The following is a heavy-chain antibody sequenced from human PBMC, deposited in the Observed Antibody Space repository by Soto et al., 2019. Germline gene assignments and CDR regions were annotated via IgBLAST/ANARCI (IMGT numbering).Heavy chain of an antibody. D-gene: IGHD1-26*01. Sequence: QVQLVQSGAEVKKPGASVKVSCRTSGYTFTSYGIGWVRQAPGQGIEWMGWISAYNDDTNYDQKLQDRVTMTIDTSATTAYMELRNLGSDDTAIYYCARSGASCRSFTCLFDVWGQGTLVTVSS. CDR2: ISAYNDDT. CDR3: ARSGASCRSFTCLFDV. J-gene: IGHJ4*02. V-gene: IGHV1-18*01. CDR1: GYTFTSYG.